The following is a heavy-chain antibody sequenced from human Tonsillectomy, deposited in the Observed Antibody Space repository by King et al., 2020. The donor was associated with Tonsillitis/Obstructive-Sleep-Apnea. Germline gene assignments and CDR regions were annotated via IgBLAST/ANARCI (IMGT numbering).Heavy chain of an antibody. Sequence: VTLKESGPVLVKPTETLTLTCTVSGFSLSNVKMGVGWVRQPPGKALEWREHIFSNDEKSYSPFLKSRLTISKDTSKSQVVLTMTNMDPADTVTYYCARIADTAMASYYHYYYMYVWGKGTPVTVSS. D-gene: IGHD5-18*01. CDR2: IFSNDEK. J-gene: IGHJ6*03. CDR1: GFSLSNVKMG. V-gene: IGHV2-26*01. CDR3: ARIADTAMASYYHYYYMYV.